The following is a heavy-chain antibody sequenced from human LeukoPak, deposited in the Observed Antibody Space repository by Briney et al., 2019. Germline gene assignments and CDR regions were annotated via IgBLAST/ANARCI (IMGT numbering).Heavy chain of an antibody. CDR3: ARDGSGRDFSLDY. J-gene: IGHJ4*02. D-gene: IGHD3-10*01. CDR1: GFDIRHYY. CDR2: IRNDGSNI. V-gene: IGHV3-7*04. Sequence: PGGSRGLSFVASGFDIRHYYMSWVRQAPGKGLEWVADIRNDGSNIYNVDSVRGRFTISRDNAKNSLFLQMNSLKDEDTAVYYCARDGSGRDFSLDYWGQGTLVTVSS.